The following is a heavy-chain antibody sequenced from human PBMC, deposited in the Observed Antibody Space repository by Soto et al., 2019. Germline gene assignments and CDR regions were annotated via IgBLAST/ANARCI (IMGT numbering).Heavy chain of an antibody. J-gene: IGHJ6*02. CDR1: GFTFSSYW. V-gene: IGHV3-74*01. D-gene: IGHD4-4*01. CDR2: INSDGSST. CDR3: ASPTVAPLDG. Sequence: EVLLVESGGDLVQPGGSLRLFCAASGFTFSSYWMHWVRQAPGKGLVWVSHINSDGSSTNYADSVKGRFTISRDNAKNTLYLQMNSLRAEDTAVYYCASPTVAPLDGWGQGTTVTVSS.